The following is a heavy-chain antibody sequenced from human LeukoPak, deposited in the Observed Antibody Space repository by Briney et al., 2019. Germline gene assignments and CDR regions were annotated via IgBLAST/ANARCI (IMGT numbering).Heavy chain of an antibody. Sequence: GASVKVSCKASGYTFTGYYMHWVRQAPGQGLGGMGWINPNSGGTNYAQKFQGRVTMTRDTSISTANMELSRLRSDDTAVYYCARVTCSGGSCHFDYWGQGTLVTVSS. V-gene: IGHV1-2*02. CDR2: INPNSGGT. CDR3: ARVTCSGGSCHFDY. D-gene: IGHD2-15*01. CDR1: GYTFTGYY. J-gene: IGHJ4*02.